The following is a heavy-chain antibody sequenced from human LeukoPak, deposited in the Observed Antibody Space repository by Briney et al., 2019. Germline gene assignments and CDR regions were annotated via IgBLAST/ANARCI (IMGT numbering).Heavy chain of an antibody. CDR1: GYTFTGYY. Sequence: GASVKVSCKASGYTFTGYYMHWVRQAPGQGLEWMGWINPDSGGTNYAQKFQGWVTMTRDTSISTAYMELSSLRSEDTAVYYCARGRGYSSSRHGSDIWGQGTMVTVSS. D-gene: IGHD6-13*01. V-gene: IGHV1-2*04. CDR2: INPDSGGT. J-gene: IGHJ3*02. CDR3: ARGRGYSSSRHGSDI.